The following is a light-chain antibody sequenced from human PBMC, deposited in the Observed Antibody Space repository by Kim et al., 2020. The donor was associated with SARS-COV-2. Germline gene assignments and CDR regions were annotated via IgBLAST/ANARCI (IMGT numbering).Light chain of an antibody. V-gene: IGLV2-11*01. J-gene: IGLJ3*02. CDR1: SSDVGGYNH. Sequence: SELTQPRSVSGSPGQSVTISCTGTSSDVGGYNHVSWYQQHPGKAPKLMIYDVSKRPSGVPDRFSGSKSGNTASLTISGLQAEDEADYYCCSYAGSYTWVFGGGTQLTVL. CDR2: DVS. CDR3: CSYAGSYTWV.